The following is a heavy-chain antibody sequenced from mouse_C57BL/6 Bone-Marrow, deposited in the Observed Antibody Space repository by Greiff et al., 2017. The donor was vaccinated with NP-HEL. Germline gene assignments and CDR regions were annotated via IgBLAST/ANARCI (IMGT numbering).Heavy chain of an antibody. D-gene: IGHD2-4*01. CDR2: INYGGSST. CDR1: GFTFSDYY. J-gene: IGHJ4*01. Sequence: EVKVEESEGGLVQPGSSMKLSCTTSGFTFSDYYMAWVRQVPEKGLDWVAYINYGGSSTYYLDSLKSRFIISRDNAKNILYLQMSSLKAEDTATYYCAREGGLRRRTYAMDYWGQGTSVTVSS. CDR3: AREGGLRRRTYAMDY. V-gene: IGHV5-16*01.